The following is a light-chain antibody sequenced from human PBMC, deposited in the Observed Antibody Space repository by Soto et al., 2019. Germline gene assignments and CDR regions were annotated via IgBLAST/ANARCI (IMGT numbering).Light chain of an antibody. CDR2: DAS. CDR3: QQRSNWLLT. CDR1: QSVSSY. J-gene: IGKJ4*01. V-gene: IGKV3-11*01. Sequence: EIVLTQSPATLSLSPGERATLSCRASQSVSSYLAWYQQKPGQAPRLLIYDASHSATGIPARFSGSGSGTDFTLTISSLGAEDFAVYYCQQRSNWLLTFGGGTKVEIK.